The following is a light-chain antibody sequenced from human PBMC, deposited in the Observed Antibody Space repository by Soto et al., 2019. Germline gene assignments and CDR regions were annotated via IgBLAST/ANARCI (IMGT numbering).Light chain of an antibody. CDR2: DVT. Sequence: QSALTQPRSVSGSPGQSVTISCTGTSSDVGNYNYVSWYQQHPDKAPKLMIYDVTERPSGVPDRFSGSKSGNTASLTISGLQAEDEADYYCCSYAGSFTDVFGSGTKVTVL. CDR1: SSDVGNYNY. V-gene: IGLV2-11*01. CDR3: CSYAGSFTDV. J-gene: IGLJ1*01.